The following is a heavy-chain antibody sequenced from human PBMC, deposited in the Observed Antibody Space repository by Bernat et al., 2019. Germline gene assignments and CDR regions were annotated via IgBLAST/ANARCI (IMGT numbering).Heavy chain of an antibody. J-gene: IGHJ3*02. V-gene: IGHV3-53*02. D-gene: IGHD5-18*01. CDR1: GFTVSSNY. CDR2: IYSGGST. CDR3: ARLDVDTTDAFDI. Sequence: EVQLVETGGGLIQPGGSLRLSCAASGFTVSSNYMSWLRQAPGKRLEWVSDIYSGGSTYYADSAKGRFTISRDNTKNTLYLQTKSLRAKATAVYYCARLDVDTTDAFDIWGQGKMVTVSS.